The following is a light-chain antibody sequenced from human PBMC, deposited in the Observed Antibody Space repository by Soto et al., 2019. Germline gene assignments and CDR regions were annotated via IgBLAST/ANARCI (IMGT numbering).Light chain of an antibody. CDR1: QSISSW. V-gene: IGKV1-5*01. J-gene: IGKJ4*01. Sequence: DIQMTQSPSTLSASVGDRVTITCRASQSISSWLAWYQQKPGKAPKLLIYDASSLESGVPSRFSGSGSGTEFTLTISSLQPDDFAPYYCQQYNSYSTFGGETKVDI. CDR2: DAS. CDR3: QQYNSYST.